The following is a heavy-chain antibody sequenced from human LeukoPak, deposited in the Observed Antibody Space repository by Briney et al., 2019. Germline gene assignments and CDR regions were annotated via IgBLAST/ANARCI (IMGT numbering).Heavy chain of an antibody. V-gene: IGHV3-7*01. CDR1: GFSFTNYC. CDR2: INEDGGDI. CDR3: VRDRGSGSSQTHEFFEH. Sequence: WGSLTLSCAAYGFSFTNYCMSWVRQPPGKGLEWVAMINEDGGDIYYVDSLKRRFTISRDNARNSLYLQMNSLRAEDTAVYYCVRDRGSGSSQTHEFFEHWGQGTLVTVSS. D-gene: IGHD1-26*01. J-gene: IGHJ1*01.